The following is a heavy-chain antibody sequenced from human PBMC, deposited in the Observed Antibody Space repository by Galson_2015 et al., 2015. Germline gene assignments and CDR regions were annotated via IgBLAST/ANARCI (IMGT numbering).Heavy chain of an antibody. CDR3: AHTATTTLLWFNMDV. V-gene: IGHV2-5*02. J-gene: IGHJ6*03. D-gene: IGHD3-10*01. Sequence: PALVKPTQTLTLTCTFSGFSLSTSGVGVGWIRQPPGKALEWLALIYWDDDKRYSPSLKSRLTITKDTSENQVVLTMTNMDPVDTATYYCAHTATTTLLWFNMDVWGKGTTVTVSS. CDR1: GFSLSTSGVG. CDR2: IYWDDDK.